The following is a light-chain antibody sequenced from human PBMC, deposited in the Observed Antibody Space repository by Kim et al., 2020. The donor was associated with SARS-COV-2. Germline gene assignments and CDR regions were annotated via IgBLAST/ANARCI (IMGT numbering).Light chain of an antibody. CDR3: KSRDTSGYLLV. J-gene: IGLJ2*01. Sequence: SSELTQDPAVSVALGQTDRITCQGDSLRSYYASWYQQKPGQAPVLVMYAKNNRPSGIPDRFSGSSSGNTASLTITGAQAEDEADYYCKSRDTSGYLLVFG. CDR1: SLRSYY. V-gene: IGLV3-19*01. CDR2: AKN.